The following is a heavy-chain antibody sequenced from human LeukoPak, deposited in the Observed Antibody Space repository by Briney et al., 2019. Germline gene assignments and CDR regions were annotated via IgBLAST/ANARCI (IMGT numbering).Heavy chain of an antibody. CDR1: GGTFSSYA. J-gene: IGHJ4*02. CDR3: ARGDRVYCSGGSCYSSSSSGNTPLDY. V-gene: IGHV1-69*13. D-gene: IGHD2-15*01. CDR2: IIPIFGTA. Sequence: SVKVSCKASGGTFSSYAISWVRQAPGQGLEWMGGIIPIFGTANYAQKFQGRVTITADESTSTAYMELSSLRSEDTAVYYCARGDRVYCSGGSCYSSSSSGNTPLDYWGQGTLVTVSS.